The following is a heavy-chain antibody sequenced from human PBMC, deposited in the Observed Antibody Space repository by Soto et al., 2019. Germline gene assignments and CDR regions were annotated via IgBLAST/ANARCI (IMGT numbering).Heavy chain of an antibody. D-gene: IGHD1-26*01. CDR3: ARESEELTSNLEY. V-gene: IGHV3-21*06. J-gene: IGHJ4*02. CDR1: GVIFTRYS. Sequence: PGGPLRVSGSASGVIFTRYSMNWVRQAPGKGLEWVSSISSTTNYIYYGDSMKGRFTISREKARNSLYLEMNGLRAEGTAGYYCARESEELTSNLEYWGQGTLVKVSS. CDR2: ISSTTNYI.